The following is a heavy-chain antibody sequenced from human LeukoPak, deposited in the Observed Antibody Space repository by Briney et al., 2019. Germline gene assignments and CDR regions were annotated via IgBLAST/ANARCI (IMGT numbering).Heavy chain of an antibody. CDR3: AKSGVSD. CDR1: GFTFSDSA. V-gene: IGHV3-23*01. CDR2: ISGSGDTT. J-gene: IGHJ4*02. Sequence: GGSLRLSCAVSGFTFSDSAMSRVRQAPGKGLEWVSAISGSGDTTYYVDSVKGRFTISRDNSKNTLYLQMNSLRAEDTAVYYCAKSGVSDWGQGTLVTVSS.